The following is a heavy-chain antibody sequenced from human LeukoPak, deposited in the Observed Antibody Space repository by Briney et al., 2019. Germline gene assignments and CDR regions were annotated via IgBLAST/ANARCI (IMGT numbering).Heavy chain of an antibody. CDR2: ISYDGSNK. CDR1: GFTFSSYG. D-gene: IGHD2-2*01. CDR3: VKGRSGVVPAAVDY. J-gene: IGHJ4*02. V-gene: IGHV3-30*18. Sequence: PGRSLRLSCAASGFTFSSYGMHWVRQAPGKGLEWVAVISYDGSNKYYADSVKGRFTISRDNSKNTLYLQMNSLRAEDTAVYYCVKGRSGVVPAAVDYWGQGTLVTVSS.